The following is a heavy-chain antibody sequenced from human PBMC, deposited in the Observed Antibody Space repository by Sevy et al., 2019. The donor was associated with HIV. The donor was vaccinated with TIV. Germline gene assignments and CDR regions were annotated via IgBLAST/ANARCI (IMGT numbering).Heavy chain of an antibody. D-gene: IGHD2-8*02. J-gene: IGHJ6*02. V-gene: IGHV3-15*01. Sequence: GGSLRLSCAASGFTFSNAWMSWVRQAPGKGLEWVGRIKAKADCGTIEYAAPVKGRFTISRDDSKNTLYLQMNSLKTEDTAVYYCNTDPIILLLVTNGLDVWGQGTTVTVSS. CDR2: IKAKADCGTI. CDR3: NTDPIILLLVTNGLDV. CDR1: GFTFSNAW.